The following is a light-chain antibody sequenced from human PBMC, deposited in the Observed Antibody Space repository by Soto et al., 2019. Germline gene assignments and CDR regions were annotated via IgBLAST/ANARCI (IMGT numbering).Light chain of an antibody. V-gene: IGKV1-8*01. CDR3: QQRYSYLRT. J-gene: IGKJ1*01. Sequence: SPASQSFSTVDPAPLSCRASQRLSSSVAWYQQKPGKSPRLMVYGGYKLHTGVPSRFSGSGSGTEFTLTISCLESEDFATYYCQQRYSYLRTFCQGTKVDI. CDR1: QRLSSS. CDR2: GGY.